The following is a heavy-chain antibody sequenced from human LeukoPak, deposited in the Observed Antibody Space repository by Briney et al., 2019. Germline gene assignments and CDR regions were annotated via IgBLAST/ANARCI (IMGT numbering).Heavy chain of an antibody. Sequence: PSETLSLTCTVSGGSISSYYWSWIRQPPGKGLEWIGYIYYSGSTNYNPSLKSRVTISVDTSKNQFSLKLSSVTAADTAVYYCARLPVDTAMVNWFDPWGQGTLVTVSS. J-gene: IGHJ5*02. CDR3: ARLPVDTAMVNWFDP. D-gene: IGHD5-18*01. V-gene: IGHV4-59*08. CDR1: GGSISSYY. CDR2: IYYSGST.